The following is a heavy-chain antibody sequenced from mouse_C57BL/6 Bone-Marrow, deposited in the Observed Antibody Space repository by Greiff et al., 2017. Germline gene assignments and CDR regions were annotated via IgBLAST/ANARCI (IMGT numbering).Heavy chain of an antibody. CDR1: GFNIKNTY. D-gene: IGHD1-1*01. CDR2: IDPEDGET. J-gene: IGHJ1*03. Sequence: EVQLQQSVAELVRPGASVKLSCTASGFNIKNTYMHWVKQRPEQGLEWIGRIDPEDGETKYAPKFQGKATITADTSSNTAYLQLSSLTSEDTAVYYCARIPPYYYGSSYWYFDVWGTGTTVTVSS. CDR3: ARIPPYYYGSSYWYFDV. V-gene: IGHV14-2*01.